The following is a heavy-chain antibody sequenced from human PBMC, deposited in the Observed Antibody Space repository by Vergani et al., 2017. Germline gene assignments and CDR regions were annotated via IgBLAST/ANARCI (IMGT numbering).Heavy chain of an antibody. J-gene: IGHJ5*02. CDR3: ASRYSNYDWFDP. Sequence: QVQLQESGPGLVKPSQTLSLTCTVSGGSISSGSYYWSWIRQPAGKGLEWIGRIYTSGSTNYNPSLKSRVTISVDTSKNQFSLKLSSVTAADTAVYYCASRYSNYDWFDPWGQGTLVTVSS. D-gene: IGHD4-11*01. CDR2: IYTSGST. CDR1: GGSISSGSYY. V-gene: IGHV4-61*02.